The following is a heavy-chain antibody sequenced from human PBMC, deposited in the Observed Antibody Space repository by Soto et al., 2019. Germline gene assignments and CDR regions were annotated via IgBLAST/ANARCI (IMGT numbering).Heavy chain of an antibody. CDR1: GGSISSYY. J-gene: IGHJ5*02. CDR3: ARDFAQLWRNWFDP. V-gene: IGHV4-59*01. Sequence: SETLSLTCTVSGGSISSYYWSWIRQPPGKGLEWIGYIYYSGSTNYNPSLKSRVTISVDTSKSQFSLKLSSVTAADTAVYYCARDFAQLWRNWFDPWGQGTLVTVSS. D-gene: IGHD5-18*01. CDR2: IYYSGST.